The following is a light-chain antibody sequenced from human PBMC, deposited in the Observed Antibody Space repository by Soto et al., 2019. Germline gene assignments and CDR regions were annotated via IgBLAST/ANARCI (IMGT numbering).Light chain of an antibody. J-gene: IGKJ3*01. Sequence: DIQMTQSPSYLSASVGDRVTIVCRASRSIAGLLNWYQQRPGKAPRLLIYGASTLQSGVPSNFSASGSGTDFTLAISSLQPEDSATYYFQQSYSPPFTLGPGTKVDIK. CDR3: QQSYSPPFT. V-gene: IGKV1-39*01. CDR1: RSIAGL. CDR2: GAS.